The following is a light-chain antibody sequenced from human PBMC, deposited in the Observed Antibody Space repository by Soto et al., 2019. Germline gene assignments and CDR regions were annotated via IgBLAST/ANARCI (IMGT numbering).Light chain of an antibody. CDR1: QSFSSTF. CDR2: GAS. J-gene: IGKJ1*01. Sequence: EILLTQSPDSLSLSPGDRATLSCRASQSFSSTFFAWYQQKPGQAPRLLIYGASSRATGIPDRFSGSGSGTDFTVTISSLEPEEFAVYYGQQYASSVTVGQGTKVEIK. V-gene: IGKV3-20*01. CDR3: QQYASSVT.